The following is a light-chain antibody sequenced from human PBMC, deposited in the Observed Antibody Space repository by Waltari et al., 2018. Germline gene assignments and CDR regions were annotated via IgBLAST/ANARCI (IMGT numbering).Light chain of an antibody. V-gene: IGKV1-5*01. CDR3: QQYNSYSPWT. Sequence: DILLTLSPSTLSASVGDRVTITCRASQTITRWLAWYQQKPGKAPNPLIFDASSLANGVPSRFSGSGSGTEFTLSISSLQPDDFATYYCQQYNSYSPWTFGPGTKVEIK. CDR1: QTITRW. CDR2: DAS. J-gene: IGKJ1*01.